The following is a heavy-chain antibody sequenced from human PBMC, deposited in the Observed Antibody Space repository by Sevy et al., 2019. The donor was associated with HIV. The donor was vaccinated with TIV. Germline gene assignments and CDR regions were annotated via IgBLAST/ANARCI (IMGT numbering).Heavy chain of an antibody. CDR2: ISPDDSET. V-gene: IGHV5-51*01. J-gene: IGHJ4*02. D-gene: IGHD3-22*01. CDR3: ATSRSGYLDSSGYYIY. CDR1: GYSFTDHW. Sequence: GESLKISCKGSGYSFTDHWIGWVRQKPGKGLEWMGIISPDDSETRYSPSFQGQVTFSADKSINTAYLQWSRLKASDTATYYCATSRSGYLDSSGYYIYWGQGTLVTVSS.